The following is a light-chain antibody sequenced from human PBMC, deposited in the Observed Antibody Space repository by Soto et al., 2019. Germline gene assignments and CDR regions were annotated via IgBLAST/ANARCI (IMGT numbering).Light chain of an antibody. J-gene: IGKJ1*01. V-gene: IGKV1-5*01. Sequence: DIRMTQSPSTLSTSVEDRVTITCRASQNIRGWLAWYQQKPGKAPKLLIYDAYTLESGVPSRFSGSRSVTEFTLTISNLQPDDFATYFGQQYNTYSWTFGQGTTVAIK. CDR1: QNIRGW. CDR2: DAY. CDR3: QQYNTYSWT.